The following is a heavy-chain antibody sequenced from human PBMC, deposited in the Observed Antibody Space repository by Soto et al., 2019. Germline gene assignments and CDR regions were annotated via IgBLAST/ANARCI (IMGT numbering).Heavy chain of an antibody. CDR1: GYTFINYW. V-gene: IGHV5-10-1*01. J-gene: IGHJ5*02. CDR3: ARREFTSSFVRFDP. D-gene: IGHD3-10*01. Sequence: GESLKISCKGSGYTFINYWINWVRQMPGKGLEWMGTIDPSDSYTNYSPSFQGHVTISADKSISTAYLQWSSLKASDTAMYYCARREFTSSFVRFDPWGQGTLVTVSS. CDR2: IDPSDSYT.